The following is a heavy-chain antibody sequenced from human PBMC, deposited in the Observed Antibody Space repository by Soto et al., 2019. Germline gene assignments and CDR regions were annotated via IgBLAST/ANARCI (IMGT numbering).Heavy chain of an antibody. CDR2: INPNTGGT. CDR3: ARALGASVLTKKWFDP. Sequence: ASVKVSCKASGYTFTGYYMHWVRQAPGQGLEWLGWINPNTGGTNYAQKFQGSVTMTRDTSISTAYMELNRLTSDDTAVYYCARALGASVLTKKWFDPLGRGTLVTVSS. J-gene: IGHJ5*02. D-gene: IGHD4-4*01. V-gene: IGHV1-2*04. CDR1: GYTFTGYY.